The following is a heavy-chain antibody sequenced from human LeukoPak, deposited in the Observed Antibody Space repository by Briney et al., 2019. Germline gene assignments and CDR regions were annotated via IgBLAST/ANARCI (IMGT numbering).Heavy chain of an antibody. CDR3: ARDGRYCSSTSCTRGWFDP. J-gene: IGHJ5*02. V-gene: IGHV1-69*01. D-gene: IGHD2-2*01. CDR2: IIPIFGTA. CDR1: GGTFSSYA. Sequence: SVKVSCKASGGTFSSYAISWVRQAPGQGLEWMGGIIPIFGTANYAQKFQGRVTITADESTSPAYMELSSLRSEDTAVYYCARDGRYCSSTSCTRGWFDPWGQGTLVTVSS.